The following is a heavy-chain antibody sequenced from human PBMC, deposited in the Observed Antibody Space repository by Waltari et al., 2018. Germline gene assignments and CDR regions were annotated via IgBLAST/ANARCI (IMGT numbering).Heavy chain of an antibody. Sequence: QVQLQESGPGLVKPSETLSLTCAVSGYSLSSGYYWGWIRQPRGKGLEWIGSIYHSGRTYYNPSLKSRVTISVDTSKNQFSLKLSSVTAADTAVYYCARDGGKASGQDDNWFDPWGQGTLVTVSS. V-gene: IGHV4-38-2*02. J-gene: IGHJ5*02. CDR3: ARDGGKASGQDDNWFDP. CDR1: GYSLSSGYY. CDR2: IYHSGRT. D-gene: IGHD6-19*01.